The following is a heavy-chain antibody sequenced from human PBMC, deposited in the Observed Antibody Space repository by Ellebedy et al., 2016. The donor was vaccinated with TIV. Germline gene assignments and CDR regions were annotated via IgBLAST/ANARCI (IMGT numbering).Heavy chain of an antibody. CDR1: GLPFSSVA. D-gene: IGHD3-3*01. Sequence: GGSLRLSXAASGLPFSSVAMGWARQAPGKGLEWVSTISGSGDTTFYAESVKGHFTISRDNSKNTLYLQMNSLRAEDTAVYYCAKANTYDFWSGYPYNWFDPWGQGTLVTVSS. V-gene: IGHV3-23*01. J-gene: IGHJ5*02. CDR3: AKANTYDFWSGYPYNWFDP. CDR2: ISGSGDTT.